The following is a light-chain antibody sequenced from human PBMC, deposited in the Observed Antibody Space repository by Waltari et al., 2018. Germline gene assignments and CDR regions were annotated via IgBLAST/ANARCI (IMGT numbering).Light chain of an antibody. V-gene: IGLV4-69*01. Sequence: QLVLNQSPSASPSLGASVTLTRTLSSAHSNYALQWHQQQPKKGPRYLMKLNRDRSHTKGDGIPDRFSGSSSGAERFLTISSLQSEDEGDYYCQTWDTDIHVVFGGGTKLIVL. J-gene: IGLJ2*01. CDR2: LNRDRSH. CDR1: SAHSNYA. CDR3: QTWDTDIHVV.